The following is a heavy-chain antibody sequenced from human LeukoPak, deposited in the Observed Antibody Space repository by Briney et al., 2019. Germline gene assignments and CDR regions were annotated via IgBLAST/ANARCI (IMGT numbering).Heavy chain of an antibody. CDR2: IKEDGSEK. Sequence: GGSLRLSCAASGFTFSSYWMSWVGQAPGKGLEGVANIKEDGSEKYYVDSVKGRFTISRDNAKNSLYLQINSLRAEDTAVYYCARGLTGCFDYWGQGTLVTVSS. D-gene: IGHD3-9*01. CDR1: GFTFSSYW. V-gene: IGHV3-7*04. J-gene: IGHJ4*02. CDR3: ARGLTGCFDY.